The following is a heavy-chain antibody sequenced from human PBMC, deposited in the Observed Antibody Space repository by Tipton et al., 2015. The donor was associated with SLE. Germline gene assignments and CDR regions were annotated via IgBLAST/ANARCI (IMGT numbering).Heavy chain of an antibody. D-gene: IGHD5/OR15-5a*01. J-gene: IGHJ2*01. V-gene: IGHV4-59*12. Sequence: GLVKPSETLSLTCSVSGGSINNYYWSWIRQPPGKGLEWIGYIYYSGSTNYNPSLKSRVTISVDTSKNQFFLKLSSVTAADTAVYYCARGPLLDLWGRGTLVTVSS. CDR2: IYYSGST. CDR3: ARGPLLDL. CDR1: GGSINNYY.